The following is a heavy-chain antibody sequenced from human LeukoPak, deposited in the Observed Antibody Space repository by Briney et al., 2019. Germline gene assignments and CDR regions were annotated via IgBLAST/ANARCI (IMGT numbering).Heavy chain of an antibody. CDR1: GFTFTNAW. CDR2: LKSKDDGGTK. CDR3: ATYSLSWY. J-gene: IGHJ4*02. D-gene: IGHD2-15*01. Sequence: SGGSLRLSCAASGFTFTNAWMRWVRQAPGKGLEWVARLKSKDDGGTKDYAAPVNGRFTISRDDSKNTLYLQMNSLKPEDTAVYYCATYSLSWYWGQGTRVTVSS. V-gene: IGHV3-15*01.